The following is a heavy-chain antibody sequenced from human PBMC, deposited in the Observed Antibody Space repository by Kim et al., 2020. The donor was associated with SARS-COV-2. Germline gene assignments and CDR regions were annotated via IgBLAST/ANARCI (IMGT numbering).Heavy chain of an antibody. Sequence: GGSLRLSCAASGFTFSSYWMSWVRQAPGKGLEWVANIKQDGSEKYYVDSVKGRFTISRDNAKNSLYLQMNSLRAEDTAVYYCARDPGGSGYDYGYFDYWGQGTLVTVSS. V-gene: IGHV3-7*01. CDR1: GFTFSSYW. D-gene: IGHD5-12*01. J-gene: IGHJ4*02. CDR2: IKQDGSEK. CDR3: ARDPGGSGYDYGYFDY.